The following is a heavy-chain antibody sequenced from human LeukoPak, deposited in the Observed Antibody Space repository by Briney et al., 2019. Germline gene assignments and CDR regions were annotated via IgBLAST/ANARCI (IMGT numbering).Heavy chain of an antibody. CDR1: GYSFTSYW. CDR3: ARHPSMAAAVDY. D-gene: IGHD6-13*01. CDR2: IDPSDSYT. J-gene: IGHJ4*02. Sequence: GESLKISCQGSGYSFTSYWISWVRQMPGKGLEWMGRIDPSDSYTDYSPSFQGHVTISADKSVSTAYLQWSSLKASDTAMYYCARHPSMAAAVDYWGQGTLVTVSS. V-gene: IGHV5-10-1*01.